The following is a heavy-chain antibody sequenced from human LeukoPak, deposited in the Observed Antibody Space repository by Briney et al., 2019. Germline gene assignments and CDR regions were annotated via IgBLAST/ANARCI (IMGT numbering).Heavy chain of an antibody. CDR1: AFTVRNNY. CDR2: IYGIGSA. Sequence: GGSLKLSCAVSAFTVRNNYMSWVRQAPGEGLEWVSLIYGIGSAYYADSVKGRFTISRDNSRNTLYLQMNSLRAEDTAVYYCARLLAAPNTKNYWGQGTLVTVSS. J-gene: IGHJ4*02. CDR3: ARLLAAPNTKNY. V-gene: IGHV3-53*01. D-gene: IGHD6-13*01.